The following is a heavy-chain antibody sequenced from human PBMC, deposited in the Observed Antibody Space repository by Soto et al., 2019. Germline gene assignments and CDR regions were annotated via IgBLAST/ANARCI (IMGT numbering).Heavy chain of an antibody. J-gene: IGHJ5*02. CDR1: GFTFDDYA. CDR2: ISWNSGSI. V-gene: IGHV3-9*01. D-gene: IGHD6-19*01. Sequence: GGSLRLSCAASGFTFDDYAMHWVRQAPGKGLEWVSGISWNSGSIGYADSVKGRFTISRDNAKNSLYLQMNSLRAEDTALYYCAKDGAYSSGWYSWFDPWGQGTLVTVSS. CDR3: AKDGAYSSGWYSWFDP.